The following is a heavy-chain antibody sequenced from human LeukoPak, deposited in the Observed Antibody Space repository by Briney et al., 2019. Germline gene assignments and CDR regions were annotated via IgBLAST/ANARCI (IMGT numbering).Heavy chain of an antibody. J-gene: IGHJ4*02. V-gene: IGHV3-23*01. CDR1: GFTFSSYA. Sequence: GGSLKLSCAASGFTFSSYAMSWVRQAPGKGLEWVSAISGSGGSTYYADSVKGRFTISRDNSKNTLYLQMNSLRAEDTAVHYCAKDRGSGSGTFDYWGQGTLVTVSS. CDR3: AKDRGSGSGTFDY. D-gene: IGHD3-10*01. CDR2: ISGSGGST.